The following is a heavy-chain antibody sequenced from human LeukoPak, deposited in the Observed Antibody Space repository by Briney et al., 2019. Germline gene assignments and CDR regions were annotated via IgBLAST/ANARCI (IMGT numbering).Heavy chain of an antibody. J-gene: IGHJ6*02. D-gene: IGHD6-13*01. CDR2: INPNSGGT. CDR3: AREEFGSSRGWFDA. CDR1: GYTFTGYY. Sequence: GASVKVSCKASGYTFTGYYMHWVRQAPGQGLEWMGWINPNSGGTNYAQKFQGWVTMTRDTSISTAYMELSRLRSDDTAVYYCAREEFGSSRGWFDAWGQGTTVTVSS. V-gene: IGHV1-2*04.